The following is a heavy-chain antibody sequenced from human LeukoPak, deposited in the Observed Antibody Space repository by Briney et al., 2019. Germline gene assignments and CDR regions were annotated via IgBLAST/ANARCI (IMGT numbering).Heavy chain of an antibody. Sequence: GGSLRLSCAASGFTVSSNYMSWVRQAPGNGLEWVSVIYSGGSTYYADSVKGRFTISRDNSKNTLHLQMNSLRAEDTAVYYCARDLRDGYNFYFDYWGQGTLVTVSS. J-gene: IGHJ4*02. CDR2: IYSGGST. CDR3: ARDLRDGYNFYFDY. CDR1: GFTVSSNY. V-gene: IGHV3-66*01. D-gene: IGHD5-24*01.